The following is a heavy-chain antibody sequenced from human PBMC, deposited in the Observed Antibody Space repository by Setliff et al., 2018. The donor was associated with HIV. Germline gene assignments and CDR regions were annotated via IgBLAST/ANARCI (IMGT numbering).Heavy chain of an antibody. CDR3: ARARATETTFHYFDYYMDV. CDR2: VNHSGST. V-gene: IGHV4-34*01. D-gene: IGHD4-4*01. CDR1: GGSFSGYY. Sequence: SETLSLTCAVYGGSFSGYYWSWIRQPQGKGLEWIGEVNHSGSTNYNPSLKSRVTISVDMSKNQFSLKLSSVTAADTAVYYCARARATETTFHYFDYYMDVWGKGTTFTVSS. J-gene: IGHJ6*03.